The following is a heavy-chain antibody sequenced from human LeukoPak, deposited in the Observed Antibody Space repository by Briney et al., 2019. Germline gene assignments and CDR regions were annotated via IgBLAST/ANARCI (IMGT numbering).Heavy chain of an antibody. CDR3: ARVVRYLWYFDL. CDR2: INHSGST. D-gene: IGHD3-9*01. J-gene: IGHJ2*01. V-gene: IGHV4-34*01. Sequence: PSETLSHTCAVYGGSFSGYYWSWIRQPPGKGLEWIGEINHSGSTNYNPSLKSRVTISVDTSKNQFSLKLSSVTAADTAVYYCARVVRYLWYFDLWGRGTLVTVSS. CDR1: GGSFSGYY.